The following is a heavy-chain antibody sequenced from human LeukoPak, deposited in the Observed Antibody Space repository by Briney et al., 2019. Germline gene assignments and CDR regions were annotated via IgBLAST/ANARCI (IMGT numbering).Heavy chain of an antibody. V-gene: IGHV1-69*05. J-gene: IGHJ5*02. CDR2: IIPTFGTA. CDR3: ARGYCSSTSCYWNWFDP. D-gene: IGHD2-2*01. CDR1: GGTFSSYA. Sequence: GASVKVSCKASGGTFSSYAISWVRQAPGQGLEWMGGIIPTFGTANYAQKFQGRVTITTDESTSTAYMELSSLRSEDTAVYYCARGYCSSTSCYWNWFDPWGQGTLVTVSS.